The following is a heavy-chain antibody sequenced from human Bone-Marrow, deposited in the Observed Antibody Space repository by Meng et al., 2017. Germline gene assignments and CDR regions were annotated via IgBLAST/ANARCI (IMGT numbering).Heavy chain of an antibody. V-gene: IGHV1-69*04. CDR1: GGTFSSYT. J-gene: IGHJ3*02. Sequence: SVKVSCKASGGTFSSYTISWVRQAPGQGLEWMGRIIPILGIANYAQKFQGRVTITADKSTSTAYMELSSLRSEDTAVYYCARDTYSSSWYLASAFDIWGQGTMVTVS. D-gene: IGHD6-13*01. CDR3: ARDTYSSSWYLASAFDI. CDR2: IIPILGIA.